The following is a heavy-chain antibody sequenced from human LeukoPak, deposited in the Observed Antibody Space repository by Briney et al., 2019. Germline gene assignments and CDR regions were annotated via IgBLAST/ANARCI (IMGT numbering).Heavy chain of an antibody. CDR3: AREGPGRYSSSWFQNYYYYYMDV. CDR1: GYTFTSYG. CDR2: ISAYNGNT. J-gene: IGHJ6*03. Sequence: ASVKVSCKASGYTFTSYGISWVRQAPGQGLEWMGWISAYNGNTNYAQKLQGRVTMTTDTSTSTAYMELRSLRSDDTAVYYCAREGPGRYSSSWFQNYYYYYMDVWGKGTTVTVSS. V-gene: IGHV1-18*01. D-gene: IGHD6-13*01.